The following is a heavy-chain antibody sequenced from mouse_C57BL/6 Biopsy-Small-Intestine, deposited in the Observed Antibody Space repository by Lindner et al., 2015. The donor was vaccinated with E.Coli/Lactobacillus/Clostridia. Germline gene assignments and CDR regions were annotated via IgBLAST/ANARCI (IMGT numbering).Heavy chain of an antibody. Sequence: QLQESGTELVKPGASVKISCKASGYSFTGYNMNWVRQSHGESLEWIGNINPYYGSTAYNQKFKGKATLTVDKSSSTAYMQLNSLTSEDSAVYYCARSYDGAWFAYWGQGTLVTVSA. J-gene: IGHJ3*01. CDR3: ARSYDGAWFAY. D-gene: IGHD2-10*01. CDR1: GYSFTGYN. CDR2: INPYYGST. V-gene: IGHV1-39*01.